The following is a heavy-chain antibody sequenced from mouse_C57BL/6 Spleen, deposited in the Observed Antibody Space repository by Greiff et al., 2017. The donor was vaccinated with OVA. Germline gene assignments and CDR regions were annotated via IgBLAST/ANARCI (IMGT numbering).Heavy chain of an antibody. J-gene: IGHJ3*01. Sequence: QVQLKQSGAELVRPGASVTLSCKASGYTFTDYEMHWVKQTPVHGLEWIGAIDSETGGTAYNQKFKGKAILTADKSSSTAYMELRSLTSEDSAVYYCTRSDGYYWFAYWGQGTLVTVSA. D-gene: IGHD2-3*01. CDR1: GYTFTDYE. CDR3: TRSDGYYWFAY. V-gene: IGHV1-15*01. CDR2: IDSETGGT.